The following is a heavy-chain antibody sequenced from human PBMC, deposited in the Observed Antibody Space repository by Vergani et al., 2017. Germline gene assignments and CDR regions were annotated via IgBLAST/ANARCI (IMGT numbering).Heavy chain of an antibody. V-gene: IGHV4-39*01. CDR1: GDSVISTDYH. J-gene: IGHJ4*02. CDR3: ASKRGACRAAYCHSYDF. Sequence: QVQLQESGPGLVKPSETLSLTCTVSGDSVISTDYHWGWIRQPPGKGLEWIGSMDYSGSTSYNPSLESRISISFETPKNQFSLRLTSVTAADTAVYYCASKRGACRAAYCHSYDFWGPGILVTVSS. D-gene: IGHD2-15*01. CDR2: MDYSGST.